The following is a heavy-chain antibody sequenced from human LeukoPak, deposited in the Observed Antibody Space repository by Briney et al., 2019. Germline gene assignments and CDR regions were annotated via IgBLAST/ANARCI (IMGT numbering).Heavy chain of an antibody. J-gene: IGHJ6*02. CDR1: GGTFSISA. Sequence: SVKVTFKTSGGTFSISAIIWVRQAPGQGLEWMGRIIPVLNITTYAQKFQGSVTITAVTSTSTVYMELSSLRSEETAVYYCARDQGLTPPPHYGFDDWGQRTTVIVSS. CDR2: IIPVLNIT. CDR3: ARDQGLTPPPHYGFDD. V-gene: IGHV1-69*04.